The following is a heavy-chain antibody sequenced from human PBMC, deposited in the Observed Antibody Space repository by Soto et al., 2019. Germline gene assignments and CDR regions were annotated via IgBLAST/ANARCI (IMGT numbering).Heavy chain of an antibody. CDR3: ARLMDTATYAPLSMDV. CDR1: GYSFTSYW. J-gene: IGHJ6*02. D-gene: IGHD5-18*01. CDR2: IYPGDSDT. Sequence: PGESLKISWKGSGYSFTSYWIVWVRQMPGKGLEWMGIIYPGDSDTRYSPSFQGQVTISADKSISTAYLQWSSLKASDTAMYYCARLMDTATYAPLSMDVWGQGTTVTVSS. V-gene: IGHV5-51*01.